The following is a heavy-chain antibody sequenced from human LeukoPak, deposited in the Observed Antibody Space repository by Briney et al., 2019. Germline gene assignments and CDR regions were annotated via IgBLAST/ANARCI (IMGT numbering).Heavy chain of an antibody. CDR3: ARVITSNWFDP. D-gene: IGHD3-3*01. V-gene: IGHV4-31*03. CDR2: IYYSGST. CDR1: GGSISSGGYY. J-gene: IGHJ5*02. Sequence: PSETLSLTCTVSGGSISSGGYYWSWIRQHPGKGLGWIGYIYYSGSTYYNPSLKSRVTISVDTSKNQFSLKLSSVTAADTAVYYCARVITSNWFDPWGQGTLLTVSS.